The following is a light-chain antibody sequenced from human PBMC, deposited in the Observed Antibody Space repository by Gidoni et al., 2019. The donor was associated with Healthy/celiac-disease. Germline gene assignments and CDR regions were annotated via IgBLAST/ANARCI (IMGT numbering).Light chain of an antibody. V-gene: IGKV3-11*01. Sequence: EIVLTQSPATLSLSPGERATLSCRASQSVSSYLAWYQQNPGQAPRLHIYDASNRATGIPARFSGSGSGTDFTLTISSLEPEDFAVYYCQQRSNWPRLFTFGHGTKVDIK. CDR1: QSVSSY. CDR3: QQRSNWPRLFT. J-gene: IGKJ3*01. CDR2: DAS.